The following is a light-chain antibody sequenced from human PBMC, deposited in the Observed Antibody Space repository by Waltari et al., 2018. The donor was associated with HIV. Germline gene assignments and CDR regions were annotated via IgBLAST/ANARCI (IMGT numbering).Light chain of an antibody. J-gene: IGLJ3*02. V-gene: IGLV1-40*01. CDR1: TSNIGADYA. CDR3: QSYDNSLNTWV. Sequence: QSELTQPTSVSGAPGQRVTISCTGGTSNIGADYAVHWYQQIPGAAPKRLIYAESIRPSGVPDRFSGSKSGTSASLAITGLQAEDEADYYCQSYDNSLNTWVFGGGTRLTVL. CDR2: AES.